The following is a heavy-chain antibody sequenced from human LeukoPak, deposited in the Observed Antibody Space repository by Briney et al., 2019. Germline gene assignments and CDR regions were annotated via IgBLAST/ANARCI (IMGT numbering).Heavy chain of an antibody. J-gene: IGHJ3*02. CDR1: GGSIDSHF. CDR2: IFFSGST. CDR3: ARLKVADSESFDI. V-gene: IGHV4-59*08. Sequence: PSETLSLTCTVSGGSIDSHFWSWIRQPPGKGLEWIGNIFFSGSTSNNPSFESRLTISQDSSKNQVSLGLASATAADTAIYYCARLKVADSESFDIWGHGTLVAVSS.